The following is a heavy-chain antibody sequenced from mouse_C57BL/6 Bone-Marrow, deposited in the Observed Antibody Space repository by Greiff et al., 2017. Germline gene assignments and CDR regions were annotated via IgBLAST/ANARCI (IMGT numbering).Heavy chain of an antibody. V-gene: IGHV1-85*01. CDR1: GYTFTSYD. Sequence: LVESGPELVEPGASVKLSCKASGYTFTSYDINWVRQRPGQGLEWIGWIYPRDGSTKYNEKFKGKATLTVDTSSSTAYMELHSLTSEYSAVYFCARREYGSSDPYDAMDYWGQGTSVTVSA. CDR2: IYPRDGST. D-gene: IGHD1-1*01. J-gene: IGHJ4*01. CDR3: ARREYGSSDPYDAMDY.